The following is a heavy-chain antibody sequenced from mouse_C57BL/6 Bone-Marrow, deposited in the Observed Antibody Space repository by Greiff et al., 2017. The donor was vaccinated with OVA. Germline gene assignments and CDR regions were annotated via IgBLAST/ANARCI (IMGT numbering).Heavy chain of an antibody. CDR2: IDPETGGT. CDR3: TRVGSTMVTTGFAY. Sequence: QVQLKQSGAELVRPGAPVTLSCKASGYTFTDYEMHWVKQTPVHGLEWIGAIDPETGGTAYNQKFKGKAILTADKSSSTAYMELRSLTSEDSAVYYCTRVGSTMVTTGFAYWGQGTLGTVSA. CDR1: GYTFTDYE. D-gene: IGHD2-2*01. J-gene: IGHJ3*01. V-gene: IGHV1-15*01.